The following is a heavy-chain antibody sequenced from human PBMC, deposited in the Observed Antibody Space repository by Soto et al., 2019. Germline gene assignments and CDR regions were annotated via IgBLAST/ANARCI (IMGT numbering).Heavy chain of an antibody. V-gene: IGHV1-3*02. CDR2: SNAANGHT. J-gene: IGHJ6*02. D-gene: IGHD3-16*01. CDR1: GYTFSIYS. CDR3: ARDGGSGMDV. Sequence: ASVKVSCKASGYTFSIYSMHWVRQAPGQRLEWMGWSNAANGHTQYSQDLQGRVTITRDTSASTAYMELSSLRSEDMAVYYCARDGGSGMDVWGQGPTVTVYS.